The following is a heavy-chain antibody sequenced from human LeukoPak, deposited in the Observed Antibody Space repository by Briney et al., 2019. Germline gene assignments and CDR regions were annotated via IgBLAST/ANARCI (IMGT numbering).Heavy chain of an antibody. CDR3: ARDSLYYYDSSGYYGYFDY. Sequence: PGGSLRLSCAASGFIFSSYGMHWVRQAPGKGLEWVTFIRYDGSKKYYADSVKGRFTISRDNSKNTLYLQMNSLRAEDTAVYYCARDSLYYYDSSGYYGYFDYWGQGTLVTVSS. V-gene: IGHV3-30*02. D-gene: IGHD3-22*01. CDR1: GFIFSSYG. J-gene: IGHJ4*02. CDR2: IRYDGSKK.